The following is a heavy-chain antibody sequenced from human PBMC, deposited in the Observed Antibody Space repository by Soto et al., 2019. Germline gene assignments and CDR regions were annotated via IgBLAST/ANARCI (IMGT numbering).Heavy chain of an antibody. Sequence: SGPTLVNPTQTLTLTCTFSGFSLSTSGVGVGWIRQPPGKALEWLALIYWDDDKRYSPSLKSRLTITKDTSKNQVVLTMANMGPVDTATYYCAHRREQQLVLWAFDIWGQGTMVTVS. V-gene: IGHV2-5*02. D-gene: IGHD6-13*01. CDR1: GFSLSTSGVG. J-gene: IGHJ3*02. CDR2: IYWDDDK. CDR3: AHRREQQLVLWAFDI.